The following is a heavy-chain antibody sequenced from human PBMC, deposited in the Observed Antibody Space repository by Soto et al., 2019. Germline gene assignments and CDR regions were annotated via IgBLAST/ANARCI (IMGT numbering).Heavy chain of an antibody. J-gene: IGHJ1*01. CDR2: VNPSGGSA. CDR3: AREENCRGGTCYSEYFHH. V-gene: IGHV1-46*01. CDR1: GYIFTAYS. D-gene: IGHD2-15*01. Sequence: ASVKVSCKPSGYIFTAYSMHWVRQAPGQGLEWMGVVNPSGGSAHYAQSFEGRVTLTRDTSTSTFYMELSRLRSEDTAVYYCAREENCRGGTCYSEYFHHWGEGTLVTVSS.